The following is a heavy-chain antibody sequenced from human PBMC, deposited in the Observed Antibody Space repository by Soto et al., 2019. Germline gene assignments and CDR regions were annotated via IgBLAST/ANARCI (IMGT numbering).Heavy chain of an antibody. J-gene: IGHJ5*02. Sequence: EVQLLESGGGLVQPGGSLRLSYAASGFTFSSYAMSWVRQAPGKGLEWVSAISGSGGSTYYADSVKGRFTISRDNSKNTLYLQMNSLRAEDTAVYYCAKDGGSSGWYNWFDPWGQGTLVTVSS. V-gene: IGHV3-23*01. CDR3: AKDGGSSGWYNWFDP. D-gene: IGHD6-19*01. CDR2: ISGSGGST. CDR1: GFTFSSYA.